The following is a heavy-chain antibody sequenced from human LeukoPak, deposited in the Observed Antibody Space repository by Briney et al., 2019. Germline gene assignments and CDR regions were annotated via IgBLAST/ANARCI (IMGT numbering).Heavy chain of an antibody. CDR3: AKRVPYSSSSVYFDY. J-gene: IGHJ4*02. CDR2: IGGSGDT. D-gene: IGHD6-6*01. CDR1: GFTFSTYA. V-gene: IGHV3-23*01. Sequence: GGSLRLSCAASGFTFSTYAMSWVRQAQGKGLEWVSAIGGSGDTYYADSVKGRFTISRDNSKNTLYLQMNSLRAEDTAVYYCAKRVPYSSSSVYFDYWGQGTLVTVSS.